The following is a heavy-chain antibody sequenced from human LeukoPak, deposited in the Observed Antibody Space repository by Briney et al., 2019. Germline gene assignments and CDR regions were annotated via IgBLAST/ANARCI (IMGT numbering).Heavy chain of an antibody. CDR1: GFTVSSNH. CDR3: ASHSSSWYGFDY. Sequence: GGSLRLSCAASGFTVSSNHMSWVRQAREKGLEWVSVIYSGGSTYYADSVKSRFTISRDNSKNTLYLQMNSLRAEDTAVYYCASHSSSWYGFDYWGQGTLVTVSS. D-gene: IGHD6-13*01. CDR2: IYSGGST. J-gene: IGHJ4*02. V-gene: IGHV3-53*01.